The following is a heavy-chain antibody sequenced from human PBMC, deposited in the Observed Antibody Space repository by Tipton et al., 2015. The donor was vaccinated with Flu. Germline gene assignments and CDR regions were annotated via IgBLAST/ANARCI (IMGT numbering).Heavy chain of an antibody. D-gene: IGHD4-11*01. J-gene: IGHJ5*02. CDR1: GGSISSYY. Sequence: TLSLTCTVSGGSISSYYWTWIRQSAGKGLEWIGRIHSTGTADYNPSLKSRVIMSMDTSKNQFSLKLSSVTAADTAVYFCARRDYSNYVSDPKNWFDPWGQGTLVTVSS. V-gene: IGHV4-4*07. CDR3: ARRDYSNYVSDPKNWFDP. CDR2: IHSTGTA.